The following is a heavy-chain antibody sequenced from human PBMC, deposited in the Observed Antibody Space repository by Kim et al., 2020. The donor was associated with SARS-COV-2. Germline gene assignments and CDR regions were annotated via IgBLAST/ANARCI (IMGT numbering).Heavy chain of an antibody. Sequence: GGSLRLSCAASGFSLSHYWMTWVRQAPGKGLEWVANIRQDGRVEQYADSVKGRFTISRDNRKNALYLQMDSLRVEDTAMYYCASEAVMVTASGAFDIWGHRTVVTVSS. CDR2: IRQDGRVE. J-gene: IGHJ3*02. CDR3: ASEAVMVTASGAFDI. D-gene: IGHD2-21*02. V-gene: IGHV3-7*03. CDR1: GFSLSHYW.